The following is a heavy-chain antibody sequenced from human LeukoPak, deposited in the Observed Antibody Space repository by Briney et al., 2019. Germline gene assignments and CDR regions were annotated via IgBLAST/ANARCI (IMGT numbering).Heavy chain of an antibody. V-gene: IGHV4-61*02. CDR1: GDSISSGDYY. CDR2: IYTSEST. J-gene: IGHJ3*02. CDR3: ARGPYKYDGSGAFDI. D-gene: IGHD3-22*01. Sequence: SQTLSLTCTVSGDSISSGDYYWSWIRQPAEKGPEWNGRIYTSESTNYNPSLKSRVTISVDTSKNQLSLKLTSVTAADTAVYYCARGPYKYDGSGAFDIWGQGTMVTVSS.